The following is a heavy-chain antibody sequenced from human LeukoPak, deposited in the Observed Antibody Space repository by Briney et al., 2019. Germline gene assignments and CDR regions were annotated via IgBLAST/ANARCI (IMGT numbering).Heavy chain of an antibody. CDR1: GGSISSGNYY. V-gene: IGHV4-61*02. D-gene: IGHD3-22*01. CDR3: ARAEADGFYYYDSSGYYYFDY. Sequence: SQTLSLTCTVSGGSISSGNYYWSWIRKPAGKGLEWIGRIYTSGSTNYNPSLKSRVTMSVDTSKNQFSLKLSSVTAADTAVYYCARAEADGFYYYDSSGYYYFDYWGQGTLVTVSS. J-gene: IGHJ4*02. CDR2: IYTSGST.